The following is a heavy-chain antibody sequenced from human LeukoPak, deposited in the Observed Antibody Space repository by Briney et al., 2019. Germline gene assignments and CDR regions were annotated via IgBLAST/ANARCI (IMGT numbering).Heavy chain of an antibody. CDR1: GYSITRGSY. CDR2: IYHSGST. Sequence: SETLSLTCTVAGYSITRGSYWGWIRQPPGKGLEWIANIYHSGSTYYNPSLKSRVTISVDTSKNQFSLKLSSVTAADTAVYYCARDASYGFGAYWGQGTLVTVSS. D-gene: IGHD2-2*03. CDR3: ARDASYGFGAY. V-gene: IGHV4-38-2*02. J-gene: IGHJ4*02.